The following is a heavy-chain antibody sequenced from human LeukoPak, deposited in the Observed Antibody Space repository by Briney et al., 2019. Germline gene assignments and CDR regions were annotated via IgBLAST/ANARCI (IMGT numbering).Heavy chain of an antibody. D-gene: IGHD4-17*01. CDR3: ARDYDYGDYPGY. J-gene: IGHJ4*02. V-gene: IGHV3-23*01. Sequence: GGSLRLSCAASGFTFSSYAMSWVRQAPGKGLEWVSAISGSGGSTDYADSVKGRFTISRDNAKNFLYLQMNSLRAGDTALYYCARDYDYGDYPGYWGQGTLVTVSS. CDR1: GFTFSSYA. CDR2: ISGSGGST.